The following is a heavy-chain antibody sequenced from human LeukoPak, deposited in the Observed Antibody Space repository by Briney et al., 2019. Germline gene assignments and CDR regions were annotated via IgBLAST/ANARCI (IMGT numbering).Heavy chain of an antibody. CDR3: ARDRGWLQPKDY. CDR1: GFTFSSYE. J-gene: IGHJ4*02. CDR2: ISSSGSTI. Sequence: GGSLRLSCAASGFTFSSYEMNWVRQAPGKGLEWVSYISSSGSTIYYADSVKGRFTISRDNAKNSLYLQMNSLRAEDTAVYYCARDRGWLQPKDYRGQGTLVTVSS. V-gene: IGHV3-48*03. D-gene: IGHD5-24*01.